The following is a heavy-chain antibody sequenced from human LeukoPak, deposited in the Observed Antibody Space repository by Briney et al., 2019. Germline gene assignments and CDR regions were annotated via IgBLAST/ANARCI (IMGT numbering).Heavy chain of an antibody. CDR2: IYSGGST. CDR3: ARVVRLGELSLYHYGMDV. V-gene: IGHV3-66*01. Sequence: PGGSLRLSCAASGFTVSSNYMSWVRQAPGKGLEWVSVIYSGGSTYYADSVKGRFTISRDNSKNTLYLQMNSLRAEDTAVYYCARVVRLGELSLYHYGMDVWGQGTTVTVSS. D-gene: IGHD3-16*02. J-gene: IGHJ6*02. CDR1: GFTVSSNY.